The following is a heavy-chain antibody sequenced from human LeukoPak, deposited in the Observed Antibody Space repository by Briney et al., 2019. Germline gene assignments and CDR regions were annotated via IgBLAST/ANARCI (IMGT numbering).Heavy chain of an antibody. CDR1: GGSFSGYY. Sequence: KPSETLSLTCAVYGGSFSGYYWSWIRQPPGKGLEWIGEINHSGGTNYNPSLKSRVTISVDTSKNQFSLKLSSVTAADTAVYYCARAIVVVPAAIRGRNWFDPWGQETLVTVSS. J-gene: IGHJ5*02. V-gene: IGHV4-34*01. CDR3: ARAIVVVPAAIRGRNWFDP. D-gene: IGHD2-2*02. CDR2: INHSGGT.